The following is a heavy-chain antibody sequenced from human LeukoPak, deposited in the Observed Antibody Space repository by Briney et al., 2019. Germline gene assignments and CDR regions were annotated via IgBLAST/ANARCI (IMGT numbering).Heavy chain of an antibody. CDR3: ARGDWFFHLFDY. Sequence: SETLSLTCTVPGGSISSYYWSWIRQPPGKGLEWIGYIYYSGSTNYNPSLTSRVTISVDSSKNQYSLKLSSVTAADKAVYYCARGDWFFHLFDYWGQGTLVTVSS. J-gene: IGHJ4*02. V-gene: IGHV4-59*12. D-gene: IGHD3/OR15-3a*01. CDR2: IYYSGST. CDR1: GGSISSYY.